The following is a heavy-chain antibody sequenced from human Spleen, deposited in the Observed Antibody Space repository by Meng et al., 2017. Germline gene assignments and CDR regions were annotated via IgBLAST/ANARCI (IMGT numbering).Heavy chain of an antibody. CDR1: GGPLSSYY. CDR3: ARGIAGDSYGYYFDS. J-gene: IGHJ4*02. D-gene: IGHD5-18*01. V-gene: IGHV4-59*01. CDR2: IYYTGTT. Sequence: SETLSLTCTVSGGPLSSYYWSWIRQPPGKGLEWIGYIYYTGTTNYNPSLKSRVTLSSDTAKNQVSLRLSSVTAADTAVYSCARGIAGDSYGYYFDSWGQGTLVTVSS.